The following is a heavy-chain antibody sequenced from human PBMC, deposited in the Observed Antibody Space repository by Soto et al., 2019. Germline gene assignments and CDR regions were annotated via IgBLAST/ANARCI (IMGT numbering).Heavy chain of an antibody. V-gene: IGHV4-39*07. Sequence: SETLSLTCTVSGGSISSSSYYWGWIRQPPGKGLEWIGSIYHSGSTNYNPSLKSRVTISVDKSKNQFSLKLSSVTAADTAVYYCATAGYSSGWYPYYYYGMDVWGQGTTVTVSS. CDR2: IYHSGST. CDR1: GGSISSSSYY. CDR3: ATAGYSSGWYPYYYYGMDV. J-gene: IGHJ6*02. D-gene: IGHD6-19*01.